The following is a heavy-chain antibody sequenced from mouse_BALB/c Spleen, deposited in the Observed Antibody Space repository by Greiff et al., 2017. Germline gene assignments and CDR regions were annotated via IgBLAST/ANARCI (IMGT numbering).Heavy chain of an antibody. CDR3: ARDYYRYDGFAY. Sequence: VQLQQSGAELVRPGSSVKISCKASGYAFSSYWMNWVKQRPGQGLEWIGQIYPGDGDTNYNGKFKGKATLTADKSSSTAYMQLSSLTSEDSAVYFCARDYYRYDGFAYWGQGTLVTVSA. CDR1: GYAFSSYW. D-gene: IGHD2-14*01. J-gene: IGHJ3*01. V-gene: IGHV1-80*01. CDR2: IYPGDGDT.